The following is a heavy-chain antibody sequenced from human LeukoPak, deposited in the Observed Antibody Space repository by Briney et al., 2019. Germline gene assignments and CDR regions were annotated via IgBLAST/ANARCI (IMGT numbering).Heavy chain of an antibody. V-gene: IGHV4-59*01. J-gene: IGHJ4*02. CDR3: ARAPEIAAAHDY. D-gene: IGHD6-13*01. Sequence: SETLSLTCTVSGGXISSYYWNWIRQPPGKGLEWIGYISYSGSTNYNPSLKSRVTISVDTSKNQFSLNLTSVTAADTAVYYCARAPEIAAAHDYWGQGTLVTVSS. CDR2: ISYSGST. CDR1: GGXISSYY.